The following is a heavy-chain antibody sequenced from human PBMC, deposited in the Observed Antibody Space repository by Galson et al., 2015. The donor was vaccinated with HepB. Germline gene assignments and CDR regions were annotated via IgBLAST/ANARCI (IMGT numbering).Heavy chain of an antibody. CDR1: GFTFTSYG. Sequence: SLRLSCKASGFTFTSYGISWVRQAPGQGLEWMGWISSYNGNTNYAQKFQGRVTMTTDTSTSTAYLELRSLRADDTAVYYCERDWSGYWGQGTLVTVSS. CDR2: ISSYNGNT. D-gene: IGHD3-10*01. J-gene: IGHJ4*02. CDR3: ERDWSGY. V-gene: IGHV1-18*04.